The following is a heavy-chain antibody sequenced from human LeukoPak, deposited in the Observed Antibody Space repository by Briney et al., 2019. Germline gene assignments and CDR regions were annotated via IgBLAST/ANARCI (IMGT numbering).Heavy chain of an antibody. V-gene: IGHV3-20*04. CDR3: AKDQDILTGYYSY. D-gene: IGHD3-9*01. CDR1: GFTFDDYG. Sequence: GGSLRLSCAASGFTFDDYGMSWVRQAPGKGLEWVSGINWNGGSTGYADSVKGRFTISRDNAKNSLYLQMNSLRAEDTAVYYCAKDQDILTGYYSYWGQGTLVTVSS. CDR2: INWNGGST. J-gene: IGHJ4*02.